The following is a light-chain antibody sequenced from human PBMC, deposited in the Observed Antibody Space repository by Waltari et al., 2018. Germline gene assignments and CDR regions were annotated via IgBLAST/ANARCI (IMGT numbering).Light chain of an antibody. CDR2: RNT. V-gene: IGKV4-1*01. CDR1: QSVLYSSNNKNY. J-gene: IGKJ3*01. Sequence: DIVMTQSPDSLAVSLGERATINCKSSQSVLYSSNNKNYLAWYQQPPGTAPRPLIYRNTHRPSGVPDRFSGSKSGTSASLAISGLQSEDEADYYCAAWDDSLNGYVFGPGTKV. CDR3: AAWDDSLNGYV.